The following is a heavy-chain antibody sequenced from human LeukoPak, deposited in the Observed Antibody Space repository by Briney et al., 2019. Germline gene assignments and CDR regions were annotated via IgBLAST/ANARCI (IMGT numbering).Heavy chain of an antibody. CDR1: GGSINIYY. CDR2: INYSGST. V-gene: IGHV4-59*01. D-gene: IGHD4-23*01. CDR3: ARGGSGGGNSADWYFDL. Sequence: KPSETLSLTYTVSGGSINIYYWSWIRQPPGKGLEWIGYINYSGSTNYNPSLNSRVTISVDTSKNQFSLKLGSVTAADTAVYYCARGGSGGGNSADWYFDLWGRGTLVTVSS. J-gene: IGHJ2*01.